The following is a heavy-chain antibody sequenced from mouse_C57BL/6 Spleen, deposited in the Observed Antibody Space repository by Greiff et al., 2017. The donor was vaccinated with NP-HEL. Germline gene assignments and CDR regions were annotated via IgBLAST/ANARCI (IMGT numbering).Heavy chain of an antibody. CDR1: GFNIKNTY. J-gene: IGHJ1*03. CDR2: IDPANGNT. Sequence: VQLQQSVAELVRPGASVKLSCTASGFNIKNTYMHWVKQRPEQGLEWIGRIDPANGNTKYAPKFQGKATITADPSSSTAYLQLSSLTSEDTAIYYCAITTVVARGYFDVWGTGTTVTVSS. V-gene: IGHV14-3*01. CDR3: AITTVVARGYFDV. D-gene: IGHD1-1*01.